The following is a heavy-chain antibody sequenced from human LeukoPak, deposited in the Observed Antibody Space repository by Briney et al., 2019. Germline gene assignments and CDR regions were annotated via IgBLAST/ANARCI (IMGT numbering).Heavy chain of an antibody. D-gene: IGHD1-26*01. J-gene: IGHJ3*02. CDR1: GFTFSDYY. CDR2: MYHTGSS. CDR3: AGDQGGSAHRHAFDI. Sequence: GSLRLSCAASGFTFSDYYMSWIRQAPGKGLEWIGYMYHTGSSNYSPSLKSRLTISVDTSKNQFSLKLSSMTAADTAVYYCAGDQGGSAHRHAFDIWGQGTLVTVSS. V-gene: IGHV4-59*01.